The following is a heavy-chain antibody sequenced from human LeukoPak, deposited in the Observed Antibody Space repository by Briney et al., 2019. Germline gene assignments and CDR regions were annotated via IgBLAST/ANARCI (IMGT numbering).Heavy chain of an antibody. CDR2: ISYDGSNK. V-gene: IGHV3-30-3*01. CDR3: ATSSNAPGNH. CDR1: GGTFSSYA. J-gene: IGHJ5*02. Sequence: SCKASGGTFSSYAISWVRQAPGKGLEWVAVISYDGSNKYYADSVKGRFTISRDNAKNSLNLQMNSLRAEDTAVYYCATSSNAPGNHWGQGTLVTVSS. D-gene: IGHD2-2*01.